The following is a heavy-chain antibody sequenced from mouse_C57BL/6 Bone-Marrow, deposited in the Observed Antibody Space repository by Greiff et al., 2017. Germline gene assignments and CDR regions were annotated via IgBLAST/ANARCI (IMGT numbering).Heavy chain of an antibody. CDR3: ARSEGPYYGNYEFAY. Sequence: QVQLQQPGAELVKPGASVKMSCKASGYTFTSYWITWVKQRPGQGLEWIGDIYPGSGSTNYNEKFKSKATLTVDTSSSTAYMQLSSLTSEDSAVYYCARSEGPYYGNYEFAYWGQGTLVTVSA. D-gene: IGHD2-10*01. CDR1: GYTFTSYW. J-gene: IGHJ3*01. CDR2: IYPGSGST. V-gene: IGHV1-55*01.